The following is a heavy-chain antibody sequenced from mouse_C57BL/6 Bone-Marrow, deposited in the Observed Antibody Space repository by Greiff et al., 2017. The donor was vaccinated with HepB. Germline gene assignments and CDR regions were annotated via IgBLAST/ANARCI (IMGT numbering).Heavy chain of an antibody. CDR3: ARQSGTGYAMDY. J-gene: IGHJ4*01. CDR2: ISNGGGST. V-gene: IGHV5-12*01. CDR1: GFTFSDYY. D-gene: IGHD4-1*01. Sequence: EVQLVESGGGLVQPGGSLKLSCAASGFTFSDYYMYWVRQTPEKRLEWVAYISNGGGSTYYPDTVKGRFTISRDNAKNTLYLQMSRLKSEDTAMYYCARQSGTGYAMDYWGQGTSVTVSS.